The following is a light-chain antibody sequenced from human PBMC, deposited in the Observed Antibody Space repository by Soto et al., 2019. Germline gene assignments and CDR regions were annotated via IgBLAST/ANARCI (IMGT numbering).Light chain of an antibody. V-gene: IGKV1-5*03. CDR3: KQYNTYPWT. CDR2: QAS. J-gene: IGKJ1*01. Sequence: DIQMTQSPSTLSASVGDRVTITCRASQSTSNWLAWYQQKPGKAPKILIYQASSLESGVPSRFSGSGSGTDFTHTISSLQPDDFAACYCKQYNTYPWTFGQGTKVEIK. CDR1: QSTSNW.